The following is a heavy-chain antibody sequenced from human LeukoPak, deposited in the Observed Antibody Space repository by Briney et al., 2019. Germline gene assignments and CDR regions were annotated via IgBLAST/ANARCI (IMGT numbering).Heavy chain of an antibody. CDR1: GFTFSSYS. CDR3: ARMWGSSWSYFDY. J-gene: IGHJ4*02. V-gene: IGHV3-48*04. CDR2: ISSGSTTI. D-gene: IGHD6-13*01. Sequence: GGSLRLSCTASGFTFSSYSMNWVRQAPWKGLEWVSYISSGSTTIYYADSVKGRFTISRDNAKNSLYLQMNSLRAEDTAVYFCARMWGSSWSYFDYWGQGTLVTVSS.